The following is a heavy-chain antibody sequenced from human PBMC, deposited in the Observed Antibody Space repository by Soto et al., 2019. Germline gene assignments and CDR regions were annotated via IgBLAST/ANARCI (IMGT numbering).Heavy chain of an antibody. CDR1: GYTFTGYY. CDR3: ARDGEYSYGYTGYYYYGMDV. J-gene: IGHJ6*02. CDR2: INPNSGGT. D-gene: IGHD5-18*01. Sequence: ASVKVSCKASGYTFTGYYMHWVRQAPGQGLEWMGWINPNSGGTNYAQKFQGRVTMTRDTSISTAYMELSRLRSDDTAVYYCARDGEYSYGYTGYYYYGMDVWGQGXTVTVCS. V-gene: IGHV1-2*02.